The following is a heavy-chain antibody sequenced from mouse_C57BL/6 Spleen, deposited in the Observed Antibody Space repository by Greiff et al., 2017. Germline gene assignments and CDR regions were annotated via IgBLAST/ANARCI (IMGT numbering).Heavy chain of an antibody. CDR2: INPGSGGT. CDR1: GYALTNYL. CDR3: GYSNYDYYAMDY. D-gene: IGHD2-5*01. J-gene: IGHJ4*01. V-gene: IGHV1-54*01. Sequence: QVQLQQSGAELVRPGTSVKVSCKASGYALTNYLIEWVKQRPGQGLEWIGVINPGSGGTNYNEKFKGKATLTADKSSSTAYMQLSSLTSEDSAVYFCGYSNYDYYAMDYWGQGTSVTVSS.